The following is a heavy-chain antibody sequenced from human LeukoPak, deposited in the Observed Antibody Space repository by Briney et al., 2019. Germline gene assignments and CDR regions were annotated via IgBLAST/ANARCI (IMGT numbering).Heavy chain of an antibody. CDR3: ARDGTYSSGWYADY. Sequence: GGSLRLSCAASGFTFSSYWMSWVRQAPGKGLEWVANIKQDGSDKYYVDSVKGRFTISRDNAKNSLYLQMNSLRAEDTAVYYCARDGTYSSGWYADYWGQGTLVTVSS. CDR2: IKQDGSDK. D-gene: IGHD6-19*01. CDR1: GFTFSSYW. V-gene: IGHV3-7*04. J-gene: IGHJ4*02.